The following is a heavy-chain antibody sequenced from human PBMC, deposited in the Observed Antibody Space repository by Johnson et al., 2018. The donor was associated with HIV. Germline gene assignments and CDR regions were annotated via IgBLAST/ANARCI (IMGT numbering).Heavy chain of an antibody. CDR2: ISYDGSNK. Sequence: QVQLVESGGGVVQPGRSLRLSCAASGFTFSSYAMHWVRQAPGKGLEWVAVISYDGSNKYYADSVKGRFTISRDNSKNTLYLQMNSLRAEDTAVYYCAKDYPTSNWAVPDAFDIWGQGTMVTVSS. V-gene: IGHV3-30*04. J-gene: IGHJ3*02. D-gene: IGHD7-27*01. CDR1: GFTFSSYA. CDR3: AKDYPTSNWAVPDAFDI.